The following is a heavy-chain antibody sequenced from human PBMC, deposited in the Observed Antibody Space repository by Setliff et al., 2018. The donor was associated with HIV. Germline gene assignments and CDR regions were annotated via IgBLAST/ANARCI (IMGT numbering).Heavy chain of an antibody. Sequence: VKVSCKASGDTSSSHFISWVRQAPGQGPEWMGRILPLFGTTNLAQKFQGRVTITADKSTSTAYMELRSLTSADTAVYYCGREGGNTYGGAFDMWGQGTLVTVSS. CDR3: GREGGNTYGGAFDM. CDR2: ILPLFGTT. D-gene: IGHD2-8*01. CDR1: GDTSSSHF. V-gene: IGHV1-69*06. J-gene: IGHJ3*02.